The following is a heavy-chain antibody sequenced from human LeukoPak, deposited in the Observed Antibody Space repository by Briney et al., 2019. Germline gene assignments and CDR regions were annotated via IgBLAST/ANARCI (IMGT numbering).Heavy chain of an antibody. V-gene: IGHV5-51*01. D-gene: IGHD1-26*01. CDR3: ARLRGATMPNPFDY. Sequence: GESLKISCKCSGYSFTNYWIGWVRQMPGKGLEWMGIIYPDDSDTRPSPTFQGQVTISADKSISTAYLQWSSLGASDTAMYYCARLRGATMPNPFDYWGQGTLVTVSS. CDR2: IYPDDSDT. J-gene: IGHJ4*02. CDR1: GYSFTNYW.